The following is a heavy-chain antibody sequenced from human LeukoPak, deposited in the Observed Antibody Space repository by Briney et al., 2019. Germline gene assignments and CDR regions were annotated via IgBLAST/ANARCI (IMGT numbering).Heavy chain of an antibody. Sequence: ASVKVSCKASGYTFTSYGISWVRQAPGQGLEWMGWISAYNGNTNYAQKFQGRVTITTDESTSTAYMELSSLRSEDTAVYYCARGAVPAAILYYFDYWGQGTLVTVSS. J-gene: IGHJ4*02. CDR2: ISAYNGNT. CDR3: ARGAVPAAILYYFDY. D-gene: IGHD2-2*01. CDR1: GYTFTSYG. V-gene: IGHV1-18*01.